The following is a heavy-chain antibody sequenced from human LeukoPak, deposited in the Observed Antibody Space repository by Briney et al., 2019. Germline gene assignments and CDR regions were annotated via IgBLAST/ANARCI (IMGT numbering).Heavy chain of an antibody. Sequence: PGGSLRLSCAASGFTVSSNYMSWVRQAPGKGLEWVSLIYSGGTTYHADSVKGRFTISRDDSKNTLYLQMNSLRAEDTAVYYCAKPFIVGATGYYYYYMDVWGKGTTVTVSS. J-gene: IGHJ6*03. D-gene: IGHD1-26*01. CDR3: AKPFIVGATGYYYYYMDV. V-gene: IGHV3-66*04. CDR2: IYSGGTT. CDR1: GFTVSSNY.